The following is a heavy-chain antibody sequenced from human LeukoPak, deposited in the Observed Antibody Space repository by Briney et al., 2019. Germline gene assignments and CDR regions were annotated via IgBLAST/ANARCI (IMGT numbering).Heavy chain of an antibody. J-gene: IGHJ4*02. CDR1: VFVVSTYY. CDR2: IYKDGRT. D-gene: IGHD3-22*01. Sequence: GGSLRLSCAASVFVVSTYYMIWVRQPPWKGLEWVSVIYKDGRTFYTDSVKGRFTISRDNSKNTVYLQMSSLRVEDTAVYYCAKSLTYYHENSDSIWGQGTLVTVSS. CDR3: AKSLTYYHENSDSI. V-gene: IGHV3-53*01.